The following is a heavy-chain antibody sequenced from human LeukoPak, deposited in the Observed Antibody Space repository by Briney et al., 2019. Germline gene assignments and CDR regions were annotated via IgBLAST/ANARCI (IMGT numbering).Heavy chain of an antibody. CDR3: VKESGGDWGYFEY. D-gene: IGHD2-21*01. CDR2: IHNSGDKT. Sequence: PGGSLRLSCAASGIIFGSYAMTWVRQAPGKGLEWVSSIHNSGDKTFYSDSVRGRFTISRDNSKSTVYLQMSSLRADDTALYYCVKESGGDWGYFEYWGHGILVTVSS. V-gene: IGHV3-23*01. J-gene: IGHJ4*01. CDR1: GIIFGSYA.